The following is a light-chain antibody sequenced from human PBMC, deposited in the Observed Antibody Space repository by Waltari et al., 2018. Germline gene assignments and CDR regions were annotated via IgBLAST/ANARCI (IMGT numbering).Light chain of an antibody. CDR3: QQYDNWLGT. V-gene: IGKV3-15*01. Sequence: EIMMNPAPAPLAVVPGERAPLPFRASQSSRSNLAWYQHKPGQAPRLLIHGASTRATGIPARFSGSGSGTEFTLTISSLQSEDFAVYFCQQYDNWLGTFGQGTKVEIK. CDR2: GAS. J-gene: IGKJ1*01. CDR1: QSSRSN.